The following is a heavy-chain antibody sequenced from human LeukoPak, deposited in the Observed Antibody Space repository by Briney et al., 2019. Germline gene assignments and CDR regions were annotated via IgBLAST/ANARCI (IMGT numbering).Heavy chain of an antibody. CDR1: GGSISSYY. J-gene: IGHJ5*02. CDR2: IYTSGST. Sequence: SETLSLTCTVSGGSISSYYWSWIRQPAGKGLEWIGRIYTSGSTKYNPSLKSRVTMSLDTSKNQFSLKLSSVTAADTAVYYCARDYYGSGSHPNWFDPWGQGTLVTVSS. D-gene: IGHD3-10*01. V-gene: IGHV4-4*07. CDR3: ARDYYGSGSHPNWFDP.